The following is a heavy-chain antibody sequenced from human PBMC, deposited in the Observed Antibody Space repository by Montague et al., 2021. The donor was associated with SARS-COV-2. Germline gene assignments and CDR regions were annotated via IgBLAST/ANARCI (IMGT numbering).Heavy chain of an antibody. J-gene: IGHJ4*02. CDR2: IYHSGGT. Sequence: SETLSLTCSVSGYFISSGYYWGWIRQPPGKGLEWIGNIYHSGGTYYSPSLKSRVTVSVDTSKNQFSLRLSSVTAADTAVYYCARWYYGSGSYPHWGQGTLVTVSS. CDR1: GYFISSGYY. D-gene: IGHD3-10*01. CDR3: ARWYYGSGSYPH. V-gene: IGHV4-38-2*01.